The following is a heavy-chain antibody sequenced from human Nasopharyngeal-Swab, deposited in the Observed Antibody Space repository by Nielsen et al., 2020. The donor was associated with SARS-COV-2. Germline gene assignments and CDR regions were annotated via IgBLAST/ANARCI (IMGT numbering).Heavy chain of an antibody. CDR2: SRNKAKSYTI. CDR3: GIPFGGTNSDLDY. CDR1: GFTFSDYY. J-gene: IGHJ4*02. D-gene: IGHD4/OR15-4a*01. V-gene: IGHV3-72*01. Sequence: GGSLRLSCAASGFTFSDYYIDWVRQAPGKGLEWVGRSRNKAKSYTIEYAASVKGRFSISRDDSKNSLYLQMNSLKTEDTAVYYCGIPFGGTNSDLDYWGQGTLVTVSS.